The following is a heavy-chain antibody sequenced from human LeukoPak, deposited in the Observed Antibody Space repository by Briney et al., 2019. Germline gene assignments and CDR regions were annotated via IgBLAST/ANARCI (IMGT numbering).Heavy chain of an antibody. CDR1: GDSISSGDYY. Sequence: SQTLSLTCTVSGDSISSGDYYWSWIRQPPGKGLEWIGYIYYSGSTYYNPSLKSRVTISVDTSKNQFSLKLSSVTAADTAVYYCAREAAAGTPLNYFDYWGQGTLVTVSS. J-gene: IGHJ4*02. D-gene: IGHD6-13*01. CDR3: AREAAAGTPLNYFDY. CDR2: IYYSGST. V-gene: IGHV4-30-4*01.